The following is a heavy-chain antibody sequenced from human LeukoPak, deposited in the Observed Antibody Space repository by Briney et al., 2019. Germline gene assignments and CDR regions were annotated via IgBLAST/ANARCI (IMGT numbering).Heavy chain of an antibody. CDR3: ARDSSSWSESDVAFDI. D-gene: IGHD6-13*01. Sequence: SQTLSLTCAISGDSVSSDRAGWNWIRQSPSRGLEWLGRTYYRSKWYNDYAVSVKSRITINPDTSKNQFSLQLNSVTPEDTAVYYCARDSSSWSESDVAFDIWGQGTMVTVSS. CDR1: GDSVSSDRAG. CDR2: TYYRSKWYN. J-gene: IGHJ3*02. V-gene: IGHV6-1*01.